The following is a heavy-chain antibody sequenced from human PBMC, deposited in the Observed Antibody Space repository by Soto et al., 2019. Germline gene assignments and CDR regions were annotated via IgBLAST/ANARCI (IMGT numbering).Heavy chain of an antibody. CDR3: ARSARRTTVTTYYYYYGMDV. Sequence: PSETLSLTYTVSGGSISSYYWSWIRQPPGKGLEWIGYIYYSGSTNYNPSLKSRVTISVDTSKNQFSLKLSSVTAADTAVYYCARSARRTTVTTYYYYYGMDVWGQGTTVTVSS. J-gene: IGHJ6*02. D-gene: IGHD4-17*01. V-gene: IGHV4-59*01. CDR1: GGSISSYY. CDR2: IYYSGST.